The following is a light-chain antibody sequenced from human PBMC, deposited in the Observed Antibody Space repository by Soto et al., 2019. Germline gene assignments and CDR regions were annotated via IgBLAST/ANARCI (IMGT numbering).Light chain of an antibody. V-gene: IGKV1-39*01. Sequence: GDRVTITCRASQTVRTYLNWYQQRPGKAPTLLIYAASSLQSSVPPRFSGAGSETDLTLTINGLQPEDFATYYCQQTFSTPITFGQGTPLE. CDR3: QQTFSTPIT. CDR1: QTVRTY. CDR2: AAS. J-gene: IGKJ5*01.